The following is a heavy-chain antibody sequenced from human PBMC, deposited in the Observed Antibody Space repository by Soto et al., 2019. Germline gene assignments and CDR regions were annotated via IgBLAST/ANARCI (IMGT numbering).Heavy chain of an antibody. CDR1: GYTFTSYG. Sequence: QVQLVQSGAEVKKPGASVKVSCKASGYTFTSYGISWVRQAPGQGLEWMGWISAYNGNTNYAQKLQGRVNMTTDTSTSTAYMELRGLRSVDTAVYYCARSLVGATAYWYFDLWGRGTLVTVSS. CDR3: ARSLVGATAYWYFDL. J-gene: IGHJ2*01. CDR2: ISAYNGNT. V-gene: IGHV1-18*01. D-gene: IGHD1-26*01.